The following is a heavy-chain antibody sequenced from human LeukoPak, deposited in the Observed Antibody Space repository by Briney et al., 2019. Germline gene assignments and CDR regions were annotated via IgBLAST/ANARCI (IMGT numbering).Heavy chain of an antibody. V-gene: IGHV4-31*03. CDR3: ARLLGSSGYAGDWYFDL. D-gene: IGHD3-22*01. Sequence: SETLSLTCTVSGDSISSGDNYWSWIRQLPGMGLEWIGYIYYSGTTYYNPSLKSRVTISVDTSKNQFSLKLNSVTAADTAVYYCARLLGSSGYAGDWYFDLWGPGALVTVSS. CDR1: GDSISSGDNY. J-gene: IGHJ2*01. CDR2: IYYSGTT.